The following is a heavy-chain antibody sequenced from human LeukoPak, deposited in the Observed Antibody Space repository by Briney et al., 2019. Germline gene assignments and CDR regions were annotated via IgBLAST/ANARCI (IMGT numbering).Heavy chain of an antibody. Sequence: RPSETLSLTCNASGGSINNYYWNWIRQPAWKGLEWIVRIYTSVNSNYNPSLKGRVTMSVDTSRNQFSLKLSSVTAADTAVYYCAREDYFGSGSYYEHYWYFDLWGRGTLDTVSS. CDR1: GGSINNYY. V-gene: IGHV4-4*07. D-gene: IGHD3-10*01. CDR3: AREDYFGSGSYYEHYWYFDL. CDR2: IYTSVNS. J-gene: IGHJ2*01.